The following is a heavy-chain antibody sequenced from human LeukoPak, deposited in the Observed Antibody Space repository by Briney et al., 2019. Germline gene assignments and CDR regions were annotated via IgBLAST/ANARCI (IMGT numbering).Heavy chain of an antibody. CDR3: ERHYDSSGYWYYFDY. CDR2: IYYSGST. Sequence: SETLSLTCTVSGGSLRGYYWSWLRQPPGKGLEWIGYIYYSGSTNYNPSLKSRVTISVDTSKNQFSMKLTSVTAADTAVYYCERHYDSSGYWYYFDYWGQGTLVTVSS. J-gene: IGHJ4*02. V-gene: IGHV4-59*08. D-gene: IGHD3-22*01. CDR1: GGSLRGYY.